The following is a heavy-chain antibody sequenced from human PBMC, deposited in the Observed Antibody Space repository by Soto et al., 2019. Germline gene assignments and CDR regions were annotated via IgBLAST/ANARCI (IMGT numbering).Heavy chain of an antibody. D-gene: IGHD3-16*01. V-gene: IGHV3-74*01. Sequence: EVQLVESGGGLVQPGGSLRLPCAASGFTFSSYWMHWVRQAPGKGLVWVSRINSDGSSTSYADSVKGRFTISRDNAKNTLYLQMNSLRAEDTAVYYCARDTLGGTTGLGYYYYGMDVWGQGTTVTVSS. CDR3: ARDTLGGTTGLGYYYYGMDV. J-gene: IGHJ6*02. CDR2: INSDGSST. CDR1: GFTFSSYW.